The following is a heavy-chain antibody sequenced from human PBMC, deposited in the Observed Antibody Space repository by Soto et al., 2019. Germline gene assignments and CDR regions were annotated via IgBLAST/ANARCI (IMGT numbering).Heavy chain of an antibody. J-gene: IGHJ4*02. V-gene: IGHV4-30-4*01. CDR3: ARDPGPNVVGATTCDY. D-gene: IGHD1-26*01. Sequence: SETLSLTCTVSGGSISSGDYYWSWIRQPPGKGLEWIGYIYYSGSTYYNPSLKSRVTISVDTSKNQFSLKLSSVTAADTAVYYCARDPGPNVVGATTCDYRGQGTLVTVSS. CDR2: IYYSGST. CDR1: GGSISSGDYY.